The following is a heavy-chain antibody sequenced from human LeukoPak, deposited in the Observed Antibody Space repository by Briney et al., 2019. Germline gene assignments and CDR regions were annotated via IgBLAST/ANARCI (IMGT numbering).Heavy chain of an antibody. Sequence: PGGSLSLSCAASGFTFSSYSMNWVRQAPGKGLEWVSYISSSSSTIYYADSVKGRFTISRDNAKNSLYLQMNSLRAEDTAVYYCAVSRGYSYGTFDYWGQGTLVTVSS. V-gene: IGHV3-48*01. J-gene: IGHJ4*02. CDR3: AVSRGYSYGTFDY. CDR1: GFTFSSYS. CDR2: ISSSSSTI. D-gene: IGHD5-18*01.